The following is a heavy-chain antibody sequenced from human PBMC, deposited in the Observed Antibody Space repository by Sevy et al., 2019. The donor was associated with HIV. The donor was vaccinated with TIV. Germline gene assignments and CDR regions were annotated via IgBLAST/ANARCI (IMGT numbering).Heavy chain of an antibody. D-gene: IGHD3-16*02. CDR1: GYTFTSYG. J-gene: IGHJ4*02. V-gene: IGHV1-18*04. CDR2: ISAYNGNT. CDR3: ARDPGEKDYVWGSYRSTLYFDY. Sequence: ASVKVSCKASGYTFTSYGISWVRQAPGQGLEWMGWISAYNGNTNYAQKLQGRVTMTTDRSTSTAYMELRSLRSDDTAVYYCARDPGEKDYVWGSYRSTLYFDYWGQGTLVTVSS.